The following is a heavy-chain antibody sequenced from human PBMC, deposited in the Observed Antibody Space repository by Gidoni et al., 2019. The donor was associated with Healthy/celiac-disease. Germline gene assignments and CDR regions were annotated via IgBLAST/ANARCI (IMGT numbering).Heavy chain of an antibody. CDR1: GYSFPSYW. D-gene: IGHD3-3*01. CDR3: ARTDYDFWSGYWGQYYYGMDV. V-gene: IGHV5-51*01. CDR2: IYPGDSDT. Sequence: EVQLVQSGAEVKKPGESLKISCKGSGYSFPSYWIAWVRQMPGKGLEWMGIIYPGDSDTRYSPSFQGQVTISADKSISTAYLQWSSLKASDTAMYYCARTDYDFWSGYWGQYYYGMDVWGQGTTVTVSS. J-gene: IGHJ6*02.